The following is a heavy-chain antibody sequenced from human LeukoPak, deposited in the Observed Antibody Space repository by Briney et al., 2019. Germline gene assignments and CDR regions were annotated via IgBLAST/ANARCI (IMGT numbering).Heavy chain of an antibody. CDR1: GFTFSGSP. J-gene: IGHJ4*02. Sequence: PGGSLRLSCAASGFTFSGSPILWVRQASGKGLEWVGRIRGKADNYATAYAASVQGRCTISRDDSQNTAYQQLNSLKTEDTAVYYCTQNNYWGQGALVTVSS. V-gene: IGHV3-73*01. CDR3: TQNNY. CDR2: IRGKADNYAT.